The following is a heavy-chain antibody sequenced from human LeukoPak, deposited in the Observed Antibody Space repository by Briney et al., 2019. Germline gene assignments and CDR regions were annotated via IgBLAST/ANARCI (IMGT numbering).Heavy chain of an antibody. CDR2: XXSDGGRT. Sequence: GSLRPSCAASGFTFSSNGXXXVRPAPGKXLXXXXXXXSDGGRTYYXNSVKGXFXISXDNSKNTLYLQMGSLRAEDMAVYYCARVRAGLYDSSGYFLDYWGQGTLVTVSS. CDR1: GFTFSSNG. CDR3: ARVRAGLYDSSGYFLDY. V-gene: IGHV3-64*01. J-gene: IGHJ4*02. D-gene: IGHD3-22*01.